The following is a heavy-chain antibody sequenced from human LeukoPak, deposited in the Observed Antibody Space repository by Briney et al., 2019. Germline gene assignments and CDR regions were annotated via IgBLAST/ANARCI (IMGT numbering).Heavy chain of an antibody. Sequence: TGGSLTLSCAASGFTFSNYWMHWVRQAPGEGLVWVSRINLDGRSATYADSGEGRLTISRHNAKHTLYLQMNSLSAEDTAVYYCGSGFLAGRGVVGYWGQGTLVTVSS. CDR3: GSGFLAGRGVVGY. CDR2: INLDGRSA. CDR1: GFTFSNYW. V-gene: IGHV3-74*01. J-gene: IGHJ4*02. D-gene: IGHD3-10*01.